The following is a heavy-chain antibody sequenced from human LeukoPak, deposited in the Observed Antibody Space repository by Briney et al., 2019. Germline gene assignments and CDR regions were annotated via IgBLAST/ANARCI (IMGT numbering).Heavy chain of an antibody. V-gene: IGHV4-39*01. Sequence: SETLSLSCTASGGSFSSSGIYWGWHRPSQGKGREWIGNIYYSGNTNSNPSLTSRVTISVDTSKKQFSLTRTSMSAADTAEYSRFRRVRIWGEARMLTVPS. CDR3: FRRVRI. CDR2: IYYSGNT. J-gene: IGHJ3*02. D-gene: IGHD3-10*01. CDR1: GGSFSSSGIY.